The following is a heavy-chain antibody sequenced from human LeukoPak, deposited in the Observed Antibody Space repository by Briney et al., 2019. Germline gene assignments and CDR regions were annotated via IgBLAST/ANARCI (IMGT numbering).Heavy chain of an antibody. Sequence: PGRSLRLSCAASGFTFSSYGMHWVRQAPGKGLEWVSGISWNSGSIGYADSVKGRFTISRDNAKNSLYLQMNSLRAEDTALYYCAKGPHAGTARGYFDLWGRGTLVTVSS. D-gene: IGHD6-13*01. CDR3: AKGPHAGTARGYFDL. CDR1: GFTFSSYG. CDR2: ISWNSGSI. V-gene: IGHV3-9*01. J-gene: IGHJ2*01.